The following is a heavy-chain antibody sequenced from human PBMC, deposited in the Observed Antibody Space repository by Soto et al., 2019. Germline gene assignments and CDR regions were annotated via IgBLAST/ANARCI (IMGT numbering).Heavy chain of an antibody. V-gene: IGHV3-23*01. Sequence: PGGSLRLSCAASGFTFSSYVMSWVRQAPGKGLEWVSAITGSGGSTYYADSVKGRFSISRDNSKNTLSLQMNSLRAEDTAVYYCAKRYCSGGSCYYFDYWGQGTLVTVSS. CDR3: AKRYCSGGSCYYFDY. J-gene: IGHJ4*02. CDR2: ITGSGGST. D-gene: IGHD2-15*01. CDR1: GFTFSSYV.